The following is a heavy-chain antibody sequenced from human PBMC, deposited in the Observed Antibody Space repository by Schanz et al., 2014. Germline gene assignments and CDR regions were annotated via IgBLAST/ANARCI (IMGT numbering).Heavy chain of an antibody. J-gene: IGHJ4*02. Sequence: EVQLLETGGGLIQPGGSLRLSCAASGFIFGSSVMAWVRQAPGKGLEWVSSFNDGGVNKYYADSVKGRFTISSDKSKSTLCLQMSSLRAEDTAVYYCAKAQGSSFDSWGQGTLVTVSS. CDR2: FNDGGVNK. V-gene: IGHV3-23*01. D-gene: IGHD6-13*01. CDR3: AKAQGSSFDS. CDR1: GFIFGSSV.